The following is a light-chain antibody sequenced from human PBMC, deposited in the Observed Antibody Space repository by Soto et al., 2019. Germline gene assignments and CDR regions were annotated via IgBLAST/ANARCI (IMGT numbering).Light chain of an antibody. CDR1: QRVSSN. CDR2: RAS. V-gene: IGKV3-15*01. J-gene: IGKJ4*01. CDR3: HQYNNWPPS. Sequence: ETVITQSPPTVSASPWEXATLSCRAIQRVSSNFAWLQHKPGQAPRLXIYRASTRANDSPARFSGSGSGTEFTRTISSLQSEDFAVYYCHQYNNWPPSFGGGTKVDIK.